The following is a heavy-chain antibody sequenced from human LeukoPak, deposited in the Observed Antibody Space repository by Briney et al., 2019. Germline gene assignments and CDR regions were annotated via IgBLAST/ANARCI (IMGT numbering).Heavy chain of an antibody. CDR3: ARGVLYSSSWYGYYYYGMDV. CDR1: GGSISSSSYY. D-gene: IGHD6-13*01. Sequence: PSETLSLTCTVSGGSISSSSYYWSWIRQPPGKGLEWIGEINHSGSTNYNPSLESRVTISVDTSKNQFSLKLSSVTAADTAVYYCARGVLYSSSWYGYYYYGMDVWGQGTTVTVSS. V-gene: IGHV4-39*07. CDR2: INHSGST. J-gene: IGHJ6*02.